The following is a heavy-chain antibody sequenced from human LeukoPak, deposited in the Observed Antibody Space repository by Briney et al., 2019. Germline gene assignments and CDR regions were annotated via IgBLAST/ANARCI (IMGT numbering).Heavy chain of an antibody. Sequence: PGGSLRLSCAASGFTFSNAWMSWVRQAPGKGLEWVGRIKSKTDGGTTDYAAPVKGRFTISRDDSKNTLYLQMNSLKTEDTAVYYYTTDRSPYCYDSSGYPFDYWGQGTLVTVSS. CDR2: IKSKTDGGTT. D-gene: IGHD3-22*01. J-gene: IGHJ4*02. V-gene: IGHV3-15*01. CDR1: GFTFSNAW. CDR3: TTDRSPYCYDSSGYPFDY.